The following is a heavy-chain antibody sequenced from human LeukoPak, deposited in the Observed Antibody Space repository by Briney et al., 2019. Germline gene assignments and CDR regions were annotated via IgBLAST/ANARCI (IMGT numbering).Heavy chain of an antibody. J-gene: IGHJ4*02. D-gene: IGHD3-22*01. CDR3: ARDAGEYYYDSSGYWFDY. V-gene: IGHV3-74*01. CDR2: INSDGSST. CDR1: GFTFSSYW. Sequence: PGGSLRLSCAASGFTFSSYWMHWVRQAPGKGLVWVSRINSDGSSTSYADSVKGRFTISRDNAKNTLYLQMNSLRAGDTAVYYCARDAGEYYYDSSGYWFDYWGQGTLVTVSS.